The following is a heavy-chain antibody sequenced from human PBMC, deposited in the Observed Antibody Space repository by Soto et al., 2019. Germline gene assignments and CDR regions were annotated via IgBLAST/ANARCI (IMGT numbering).Heavy chain of an antibody. D-gene: IGHD6-19*01. CDR2: VHNSGST. CDR3: TGDRNNRVWYKY. Sequence: QVQLQESGPGLVKPSETLSLSCTVSGDPISRYHRSWIRQTPGKGLEWIGYVHNSGSTSYNPSLKSRVTISIDTSRKQFSLRLRSVTAADTAVYYCTGDRNNRVWYKYWGQGTLVTVSS. J-gene: IGHJ4*02. V-gene: IGHV4-59*01. CDR1: GDPISRYH.